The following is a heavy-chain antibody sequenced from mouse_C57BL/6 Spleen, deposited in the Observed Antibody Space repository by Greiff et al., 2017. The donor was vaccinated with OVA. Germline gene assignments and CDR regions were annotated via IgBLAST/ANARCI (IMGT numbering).Heavy chain of an antibody. J-gene: IGHJ4*01. CDR1: GYTFTSYW. CDR3: ARWWFDYAMDY. D-gene: IGHD1-1*02. V-gene: IGHV1-50*01. Sequence: QVQLQQPGAELVKPGASVKLSCKASGYTFTSYWMQWVKQRPGQGLEWIGEIDPSDSYTNYNQKFKGKATLTVDTSSSTAYMQLSSLTSEDSAVYYCARWWFDYAMDYWGQGTSVTVSS. CDR2: IDPSDSYT.